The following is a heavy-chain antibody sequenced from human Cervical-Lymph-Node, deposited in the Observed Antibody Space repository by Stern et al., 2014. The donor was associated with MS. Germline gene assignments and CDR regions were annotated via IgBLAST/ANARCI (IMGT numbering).Heavy chain of an antibody. V-gene: IGHV1-46*01. CDR1: GYTLTNHY. Sequence: QVQLVQSGAAVREPGNSVKVSCKTSGYTLTNHYIHWVRQAPGQGLEWMGIISPTTGTTNYAQKFQGRVTMTSDTATSTVYMNLSSLRSEDTAVYFCARDIAAAAAGFDYWGQGTLLTVSS. CDR3: ARDIAAAAAGFDY. CDR2: ISPTTGTT. J-gene: IGHJ4*02. D-gene: IGHD6-13*01.